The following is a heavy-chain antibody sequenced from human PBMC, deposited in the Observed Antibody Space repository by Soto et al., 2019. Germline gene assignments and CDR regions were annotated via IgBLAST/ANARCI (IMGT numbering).Heavy chain of an antibody. CDR3: AKDGRVDSSGLDFDH. V-gene: IGHV3-30*18. CDR1: GFTFSSYG. Sequence: QVQLVESGGGVVQPGRSLRLSCTASGFTFSSYGVHWVRQAPGKGLEWVAVISDDGSNKYYADSVKGRFTISRDNSKNTLLWQMNSLRPEDTVVYYCAKDGRVDSSGLDFDHWGQGTLVSVSS. CDR2: ISDDGSNK. J-gene: IGHJ4*02. D-gene: IGHD3-22*01.